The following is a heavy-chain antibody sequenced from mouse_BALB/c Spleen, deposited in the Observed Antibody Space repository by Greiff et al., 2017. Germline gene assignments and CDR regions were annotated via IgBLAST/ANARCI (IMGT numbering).Heavy chain of an antibody. CDR3: ARRGDYYGRNYFDY. CDR2: ISSGGSYT. CDR1: GFTFSSYG. V-gene: IGHV5-6*01. Sequence: EVQVVESGGDLVKPGGSLKLSCAASGFTFSSYGMSWVRQTPDKRLEWVATISSGGSYTYYPDSVKGRFTISRDNAKNTLYLQMSSLKSEDTAMYYCARRGDYYGRNYFDYWGQGTTLTVSS. D-gene: IGHD1-1*01. J-gene: IGHJ2*01.